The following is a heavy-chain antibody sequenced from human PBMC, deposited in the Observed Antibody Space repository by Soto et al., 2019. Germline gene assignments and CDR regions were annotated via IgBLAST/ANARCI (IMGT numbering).Heavy chain of an antibody. V-gene: IGHV1-8*01. CDR2: MNPNSGNT. CDR3: AICDSRWERHWFDT. CDR1: GYTFSSYD. J-gene: IGHJ5*02. Sequence: QVQLVQSGAEVKKPGASVKVSCKASGYTFSSYDINWVRQATGQGLEWMGWMNPNSGNTGYAQKYQGRVTMTRNTYIRTAYMELGSLRSDVTAVYYCAICDSRWERHWFDTCGQGTLDTVSS. D-gene: IGHD1-26*01.